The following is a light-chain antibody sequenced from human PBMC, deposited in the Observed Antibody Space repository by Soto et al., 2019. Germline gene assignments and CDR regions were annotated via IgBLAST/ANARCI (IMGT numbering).Light chain of an antibody. CDR3: QQYNNWPLVT. CDR2: AAS. J-gene: IGKJ4*01. CDR1: QSVGTY. V-gene: IGKV3-15*01. Sequence: EIVMTQSQAPLSLSPGERATLSCRASQSVGTYLAGYQQKPGQAPRLLIFAASTRATGIPARFSGSGSGSEFTLTISSLQSEDFAVYSCQQYNNWPLVTFGGGTKVEIK.